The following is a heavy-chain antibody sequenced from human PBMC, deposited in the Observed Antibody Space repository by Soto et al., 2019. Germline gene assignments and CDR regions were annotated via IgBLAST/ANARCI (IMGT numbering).Heavy chain of an antibody. CDR3: ASAYGGDVFDY. CDR1: GRSFSGYY. D-gene: IGHD2-21*01. J-gene: IGHJ4*02. V-gene: IGHV4-34*01. CDR2: INHSGST. Sequence: QVQLQQWGAGLLKPSETLSLTCAVYGRSFSGYYWSWIRQPPGKGLEWIGEINHSGSTNYNPSLKSRVTISVDTSKNHFSLKLSSLTAADTAVYYCASAYGGDVFDYWGQGTLVTVSS.